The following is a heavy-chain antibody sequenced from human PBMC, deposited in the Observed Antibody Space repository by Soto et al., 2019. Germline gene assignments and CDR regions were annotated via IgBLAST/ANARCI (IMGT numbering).Heavy chain of an antibody. J-gene: IGHJ6*02. CDR3: AGHSSGVPGYYYGMEV. D-gene: IGHD3-22*01. CDR2: FIPIFGTA. CDR1: GGPFSSYA. Sequence: QVQLVQSGAEVKKPGSSVKVSCKASGGPFSSYAIIWVRQAPGQGLEWMGGFIPIFGTASYALNFQGRVTITADESTSTAYMELSSLRSEDTALYYCAGHSSGVPGYYYGMEVWGQGTTVTVTS. V-gene: IGHV1-69*12.